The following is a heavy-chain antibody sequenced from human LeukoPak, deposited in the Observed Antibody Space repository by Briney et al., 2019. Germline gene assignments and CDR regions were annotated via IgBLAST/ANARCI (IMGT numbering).Heavy chain of an antibody. CDR2: IYHSGST. V-gene: IGHV4-30-2*01. Sequence: SETLSLTCAVSGGSISSGGYSWSWIRQPPGKGLEWIGYIYHSGSTYYNPSLKSRVTISVDRSKNQFSLKLSSVTAADTAVYYCARIVGATRYFQHWGQGTLVTVSS. CDR3: ARIVGATRYFQH. D-gene: IGHD1-26*01. J-gene: IGHJ1*01. CDR1: GGSISSGGYS.